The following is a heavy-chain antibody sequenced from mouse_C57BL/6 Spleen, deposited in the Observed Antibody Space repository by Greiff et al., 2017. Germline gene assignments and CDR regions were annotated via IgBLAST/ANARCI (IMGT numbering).Heavy chain of an antibody. V-gene: IGHV1-82*01. CDR2: IYPGTGGT. D-gene: IGHD1-1*02. J-gene: IGHJ3*01. CDR1: GYAFSGYE. CDR3: AREDHGGSYYFAY. Sequence: VQLQQSGPELVKPGASVTLSCKASGYAFSGYEMNWVKQRPGHGLEWIGLIYPGTGGTDYNGKFKGKAKLTADKSSSTAYMQLGSLTSEDSAVYFCAREDHGGSYYFAYWGQGTMVTVSA.